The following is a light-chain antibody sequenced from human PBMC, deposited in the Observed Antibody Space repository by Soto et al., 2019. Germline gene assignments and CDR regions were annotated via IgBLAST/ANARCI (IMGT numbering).Light chain of an antibody. CDR3: ATWETSLTGVA. CDR1: TANLGTNY. CDR2: END. V-gene: IGLV1-51*01. Sequence: QAVVTQPPSVSVAPGQKVTISCSGTTANLGTNYVSWYQQLPGTVPKLLIYENDKRPSGIPDRFSGSKSGSSATLAITGLLTGDEADYFCATWETSLTGVAFGGGTKLTVL. J-gene: IGLJ3*02.